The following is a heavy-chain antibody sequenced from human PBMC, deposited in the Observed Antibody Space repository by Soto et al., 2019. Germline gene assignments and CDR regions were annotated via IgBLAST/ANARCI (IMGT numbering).Heavy chain of an antibody. CDR3: ANGAFGNMIVVVAFDI. CDR2: ISGSGGST. Sequence: GSLRLACAASGFTFSSYARSWVRQAPGKGLEWVSAISGSGGSTYYADSVKGRFTISRDNSKNTLYLQMNSLRAEDTAVYYCANGAFGNMIVVVAFDIWAKGTLVTDS. CDR1: GFTFSSYA. V-gene: IGHV3-23*01. D-gene: IGHD3-22*01. J-gene: IGHJ3*02.